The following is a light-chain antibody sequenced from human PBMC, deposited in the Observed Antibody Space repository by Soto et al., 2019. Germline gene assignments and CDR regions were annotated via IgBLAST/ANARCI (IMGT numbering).Light chain of an antibody. V-gene: IGLV2-14*01. CDR2: EVS. CDR1: SSDVGGYNY. CDR3: SSYTSSSTLV. J-gene: IGLJ2*01. Sequence: QSALTQPASVSGSPGQSITISCTGTSSDVGGYNYVSWYQQHPGKAPKLMIYEVSNRPSGVSNRFSGSKSGNMASLTISGLQAEDEADYYCSSYTSSSTLVVGGGTKLTVL.